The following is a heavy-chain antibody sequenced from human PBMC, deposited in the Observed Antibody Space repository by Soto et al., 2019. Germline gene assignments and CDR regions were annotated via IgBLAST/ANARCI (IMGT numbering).Heavy chain of an antibody. CDR2: ISGSGDST. CDR1: GFTFSVYA. V-gene: IGHV3-23*01. D-gene: IGHD3-10*01. CDR3: AKALYGGFTY. Sequence: EVRLLESGGGLVQPGGSLRLSCAASGFTFSVYAMSWVRQAPGKRLEWVSGISGSGDSTHYADSVKGRFTVSRDNSKSMLYLQTNSLRAEDTAIYYCAKALYGGFTYWGQGTLVTVSS. J-gene: IGHJ4*02.